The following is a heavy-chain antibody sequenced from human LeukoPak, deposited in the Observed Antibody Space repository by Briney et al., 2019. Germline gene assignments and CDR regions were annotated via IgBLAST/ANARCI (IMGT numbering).Heavy chain of an antibody. V-gene: IGHV4-39*07. CDR3: ATDSSGYYTFDY. D-gene: IGHD3-22*01. Sequence: SETLSLTCTVSGGSISSSSYYWGWIRQPPGKGLEWIGSIYYSGSTYYNPSLKSRVTISVDTSKNQFSLKLSSVTAADTAVYYCATDSSGYYTFDYWGQGTLATVSS. J-gene: IGHJ4*02. CDR1: GGSISSSSYY. CDR2: IYYSGST.